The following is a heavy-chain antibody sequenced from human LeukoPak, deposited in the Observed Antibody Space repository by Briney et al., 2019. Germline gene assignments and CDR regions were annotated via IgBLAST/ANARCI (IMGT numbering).Heavy chain of an antibody. CDR3: ARVRGYCSSTICYRYYFDY. Sequence: PSETLSLTCAVSDYSISSGYYWGWIRQPPGKGLEWIGTIYHSGGTYYNPSLKSRVTISVDTSKNQFSLKLTSVTAADTAVYYCARVRGYCSSTICYRYYFDYWGQGTLVTVSS. V-gene: IGHV4-38-2*01. D-gene: IGHD2-2*01. CDR2: IYHSGGT. CDR1: DYSISSGYY. J-gene: IGHJ4*02.